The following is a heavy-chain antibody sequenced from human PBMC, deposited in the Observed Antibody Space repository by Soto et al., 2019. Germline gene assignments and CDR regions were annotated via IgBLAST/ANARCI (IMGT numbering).Heavy chain of an antibody. V-gene: IGHV1-69*01. J-gene: IGHJ3*02. CDR2: IIPIFGTA. Sequence: QVQLVQSGAEVKKPGSSVKVSCKASGGTFSSYAISWVRQAPGQGLEWMGGIIPIFGTANYAQKFQGKVTITADESTSTAYMELSSLRSEDTAVYYCARDHGYSSSWYFAFDIWGQGTMVTVSS. D-gene: IGHD6-13*01. CDR3: ARDHGYSSSWYFAFDI. CDR1: GGTFSSYA.